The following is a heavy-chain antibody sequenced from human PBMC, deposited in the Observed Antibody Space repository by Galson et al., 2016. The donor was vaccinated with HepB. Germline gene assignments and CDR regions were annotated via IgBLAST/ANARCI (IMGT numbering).Heavy chain of an antibody. Sequence: SLRLSCAASGFTFSNYGMTWVRQAPGKGLEVVSSISRSGDSTDYADSVKGRFTTSRDNSKNTLSLRMNSLTADDTAIYYCVQGSTAPAVWGKGTTVTVSS. CDR3: VQGSTAPAV. J-gene: IGHJ6*04. CDR2: ISRSGDST. D-gene: IGHD1-26*01. CDR1: GFTFSNYG. V-gene: IGHV3-23*01.